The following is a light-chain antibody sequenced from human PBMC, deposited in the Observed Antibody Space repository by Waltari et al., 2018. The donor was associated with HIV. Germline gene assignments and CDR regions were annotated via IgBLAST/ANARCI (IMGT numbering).Light chain of an antibody. J-gene: IGLJ3*02. CDR3: YSTDSSGNHWV. CDR2: EDN. V-gene: IGLV3-10*01. Sequence: SYELTQPPSVSVSPGQTARISCSGDALAKKYVYWYQQMSGQAPVQVIYEDNKRPSGIPDKFSGSSSGTMATLTINGAREEDEADYYCYSTDSSGNHWVFGGGTKLTVL. CDR1: ALAKKY.